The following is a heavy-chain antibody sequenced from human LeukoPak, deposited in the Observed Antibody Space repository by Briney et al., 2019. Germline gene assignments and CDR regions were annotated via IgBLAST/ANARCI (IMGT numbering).Heavy chain of an antibody. D-gene: IGHD6-19*01. CDR1: GFTFSSYS. J-gene: IGHJ4*02. CDR2: ISSSSSYI. CDR3: ARTCYSRIAVAGTYFDY. V-gene: IGHV3-21*01. Sequence: GGSLRLSCAASGFTFSSYSMNWVRQAPGKGLEWVSSISSSSSYIYYADSVKGRFIISRDNAKNSLYLQMNSLRAEDTAVYYCARTCYSRIAVAGTYFDYWGQGTLVTVSS.